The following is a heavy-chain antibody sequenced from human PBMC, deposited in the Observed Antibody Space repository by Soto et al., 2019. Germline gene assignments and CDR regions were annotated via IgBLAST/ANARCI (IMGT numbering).Heavy chain of an antibody. J-gene: IGHJ1*01. Sequence: EVQLLESGGGLVQPGGSLRLSCAASGFTFSTYAMSWVRQAPGKGLEWVSTISGSGGTTYYADSVKGRFTISRDNSKSTLYLQMNSLRAEDTAVYYCASGGSIQFQHWGQGTLVTVSS. D-gene: IGHD3-10*01. CDR1: GFTFSTYA. CDR2: ISGSGGTT. CDR3: ASGGSIQFQH. V-gene: IGHV3-23*01.